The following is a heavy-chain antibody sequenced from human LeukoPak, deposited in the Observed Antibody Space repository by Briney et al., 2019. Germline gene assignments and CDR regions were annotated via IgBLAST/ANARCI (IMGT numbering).Heavy chain of an antibody. V-gene: IGHV4-61*02. CDR2: IYTRGST. Sequence: SETLSLTCTVSGGSISSGSYYWSWIRQPAGKGLEWIGRIYTRGSTNYNPSLKSRVTISVDTSKDQFSLKLSSVTAADTAVYYCARGGYDFWSGYPFDYWGQGTLVTVSS. CDR1: GGSISSGSYY. J-gene: IGHJ4*02. CDR3: ARGGYDFWSGYPFDY. D-gene: IGHD3-3*01.